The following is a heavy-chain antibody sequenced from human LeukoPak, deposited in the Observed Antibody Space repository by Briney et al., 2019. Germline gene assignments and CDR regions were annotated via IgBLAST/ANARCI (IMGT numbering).Heavy chain of an antibody. CDR2: IYVTGN. CDR3: ARPIGGGIEDMDV. V-gene: IGHV4-4*09. J-gene: IGHJ6*03. Sequence: SETLSLTCTVSGGSIGTYYWSWVRQSPGKGLEWIGYIYVTGNRYNPYHQSRVTISVDTSRNQSFLKMSSVTAADTAGYYCARPIGGGIEDMDVWGKGTKVTVSS. D-gene: IGHD3-16*02. CDR1: GGSIGTYY.